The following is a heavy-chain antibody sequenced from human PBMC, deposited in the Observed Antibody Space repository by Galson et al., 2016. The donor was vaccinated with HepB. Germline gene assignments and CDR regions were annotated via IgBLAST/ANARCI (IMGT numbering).Heavy chain of an antibody. CDR2: IYSNGNT. CDR3: ARDGRFVVSTSYYVLAFDV. Sequence: SETLSLTCTVSDVAISDGSSYWTWIRQPPGKGLEWIGYIYSNGNTKYNSSLKSRLTISADMSGNQFSLKLTSVTAADTALYFCARDGRFVVSTSYYVLAFDVWGPGTMVTVSP. V-gene: IGHV4-61*01. D-gene: IGHD3-10*02. CDR1: DVAISDGSSY. J-gene: IGHJ3*01.